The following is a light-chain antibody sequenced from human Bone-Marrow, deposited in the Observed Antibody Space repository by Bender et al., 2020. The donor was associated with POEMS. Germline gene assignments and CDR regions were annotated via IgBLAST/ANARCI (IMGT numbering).Light chain of an antibody. V-gene: IGLV3-1*01. CDR3: QSWGSNTAV. CDR2: QDT. CDR1: KLGEEY. Sequence: SYELTQPPSVSVSPGQTATITCSGEKLGEEYACWYQQKPGQSPVVVIYQDTKRPSGIPERFSGSTSSNTASLTISGTQTMDEADYYCQSWGSNTAVFGGVTKLTVL. J-gene: IGLJ2*01.